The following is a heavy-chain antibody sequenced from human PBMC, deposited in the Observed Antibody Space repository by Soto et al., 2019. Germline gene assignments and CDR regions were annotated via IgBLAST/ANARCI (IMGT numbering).Heavy chain of an antibody. D-gene: IGHD1-20*01. Sequence: SETLSLTCTVSGGSISSYYWSWIRQPPGKGLEWIGYIYYSGSTNYNPSLKSRVTISVDTSKNQFSLKLSSVTAADTAVYYCARLITGTPMVRKYYFDYWGQGTLVTVSS. CDR1: GGSISSYY. CDR2: IYYSGST. CDR3: ARLITGTPMVRKYYFDY. J-gene: IGHJ4*02. V-gene: IGHV4-59*08.